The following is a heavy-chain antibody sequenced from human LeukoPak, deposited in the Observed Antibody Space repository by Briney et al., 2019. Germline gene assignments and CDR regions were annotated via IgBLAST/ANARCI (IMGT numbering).Heavy chain of an antibody. J-gene: IGHJ2*01. CDR2: ISYSGST. CDR3: ATAMDWGSRWYFDL. D-gene: IGHD3/OR15-3a*01. Sequence: SETLSLTCTVSGASINNYYWNWIRQPPGKGLEWLGYISYSGSTNYSPSLRSRVSMSLDTSKNQSSLRLNSVTAADTAVYYCATAMDWGSRWYFDLWRRGTLVTVSS. V-gene: IGHV4-59*01. CDR1: GASINNYY.